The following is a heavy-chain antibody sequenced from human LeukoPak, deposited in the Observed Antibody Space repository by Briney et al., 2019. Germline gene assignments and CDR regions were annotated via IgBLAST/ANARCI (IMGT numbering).Heavy chain of an antibody. CDR1: GVTFSGYE. J-gene: IGHJ4*02. D-gene: IGHD3-10*01. CDR2: ISSSGSAI. CDR3: ARGGARGFDY. Sequence: PGGSLRLSCAASGVTFSGYEMNWVRQAPGKGLEWVSYISSSGSAIYSAASVKGRFTISRDNAKNSLYLQMNSLRAEDTAIYYCARGGARGFDYWGQGTLVTVSS. V-gene: IGHV3-48*03.